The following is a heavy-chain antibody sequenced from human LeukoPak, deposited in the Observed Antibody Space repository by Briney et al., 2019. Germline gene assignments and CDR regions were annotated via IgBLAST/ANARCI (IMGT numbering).Heavy chain of an antibody. CDR3: AMALVVPAATFDY. CDR1: GYTFTGYY. D-gene: IGHD2-2*01. Sequence: ASVKVSCKASGYTFTGYYMHWVRQAPGQGLEWMGRINPNSGGTNYAQKFQGRVTMTRDTSISTAYMELSRLRSDDTAVYYRAMALVVPAATFDYWGQGTLVTVSS. J-gene: IGHJ4*02. V-gene: IGHV1-2*06. CDR2: INPNSGGT.